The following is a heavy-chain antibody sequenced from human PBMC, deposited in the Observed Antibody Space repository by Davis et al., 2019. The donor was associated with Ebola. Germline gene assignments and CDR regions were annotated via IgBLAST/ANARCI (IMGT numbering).Heavy chain of an antibody. D-gene: IGHD3-3*01. CDR2: IKSKTDGGTT. V-gene: IGHV3-15*01. Sequence: GESLKISCAASGFTFSNAWMSWVRQAPGKGLEWVGRIKSKTDGGTTDYAAPVKGRFNISRDDSKNTLYLQMNSLKTEDTAVYYCTTPDPLRFYMDVWGKGTTVTVSS. CDR3: TTPDPLRFYMDV. CDR1: GFTFSNAW. J-gene: IGHJ6*03.